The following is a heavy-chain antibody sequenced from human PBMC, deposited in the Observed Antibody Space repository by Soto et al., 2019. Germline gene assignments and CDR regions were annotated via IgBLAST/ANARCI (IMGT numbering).Heavy chain of an antibody. V-gene: IGHV1-18*01. Sequence: QVQLVQSGAEVKKTGASVKVSCKASGYTFTSYGLSWVRQAPGQGLEWMGWISGYNGDINYAPKLQGRVTITRDTSTGTAYTELRSLRSDDTAIYYCARGSPFHNWGQGTLITVSS. CDR3: ARGSPFHN. J-gene: IGHJ4*02. CDR2: ISGYNGDI. CDR1: GYTFTSYG.